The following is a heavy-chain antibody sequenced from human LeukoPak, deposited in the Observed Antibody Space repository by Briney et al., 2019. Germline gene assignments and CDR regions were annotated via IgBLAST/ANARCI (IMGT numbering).Heavy chain of an antibody. CDR3: ARDVDSGYYFATGGAFDI. D-gene: IGHD3-22*01. J-gene: IGHJ3*02. CDR2: IYTSGST. Sequence: SETLSLTCTVSGGSISSYYWSWIRQPPGKGLEWIGRIYTSGSTNYNPSLKSRVTMSVDTSKNQFSLKLSSVTAADTAVYYCARDVDSGYYFATGGAFDIWGQGTMVTVSS. CDR1: GGSISSYY. V-gene: IGHV4-4*07.